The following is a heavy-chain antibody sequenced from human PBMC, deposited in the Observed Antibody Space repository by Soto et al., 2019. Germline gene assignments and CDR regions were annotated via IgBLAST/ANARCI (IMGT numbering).Heavy chain of an antibody. J-gene: IGHJ6*02. V-gene: IGHV1-69*12. D-gene: IGHD3-10*01. CDR3: ARDQDLGNVIKLLYYYGMDV. CDR1: GGTFSSYA. CDR2: IIPIFGTA. Sequence: QVQLVQSGAEVKKPGSSVKVSCKASGGTFSSYAISWVRQAPGQGLEWMGGIIPIFGTANYAQKFQGRVTITADESTSTAYMELSSLRSEDTAVYYCARDQDLGNVIKLLYYYGMDVWGQGTTVTVSS.